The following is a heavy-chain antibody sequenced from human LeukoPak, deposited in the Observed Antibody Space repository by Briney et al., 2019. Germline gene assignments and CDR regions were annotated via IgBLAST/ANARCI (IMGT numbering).Heavy chain of an antibody. J-gene: IGHJ5*02. D-gene: IGHD6-13*01. CDR2: IYHSGST. V-gene: IGHV4-4*02. CDR1: GGSISSSNW. CDR3: ARSIAAAGTWWFDP. Sequence: PSETLSLTCAVSGGSISSSNWWSWVRQPPGKGLEWIGEIYHSGSTNYNPSLKSRVIIIIDTPKNHFSLTLSSVTAADTAVYYCARSIAAAGTWWFDPWGQGTLVTVSS.